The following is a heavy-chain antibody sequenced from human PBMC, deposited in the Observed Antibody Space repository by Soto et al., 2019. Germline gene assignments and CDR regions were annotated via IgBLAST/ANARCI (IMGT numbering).Heavy chain of an antibody. CDR1: GGTFSSYA. Sequence: QVQLVQSGAEVKKPGSSVKVSCKASGGTFSSYAISWVRQAPGQGLEWMGGIIPIFGTANYEQKFKGRVTITADESTSPAYMELGSLRSEDTAVYYCALGGYGSGSFPEIMDGMDVWGQGTTVTVSS. D-gene: IGHD3-10*01. V-gene: IGHV1-69*12. J-gene: IGHJ6*02. CDR3: ALGGYGSGSFPEIMDGMDV. CDR2: IIPIFGTA.